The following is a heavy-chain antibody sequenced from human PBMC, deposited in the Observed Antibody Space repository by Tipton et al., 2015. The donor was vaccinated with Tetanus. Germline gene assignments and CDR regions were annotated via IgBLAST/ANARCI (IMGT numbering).Heavy chain of an antibody. D-gene: IGHD1-26*01. J-gene: IGHJ4*02. CDR2: TYYSGST. CDR1: GGSITSGGYY. Sequence: TLSLTCTVSGGSITSGGYYWSWIRQHPGKGLEWIGDTYYSGSTYYNPSLKSRVTISVDTSKNQFSLKLNSVTAADTAVYYCARDQARGARGWNYFDCWGQGTLVTVSS. V-gene: IGHV4-31*03. CDR3: ARDQARGARGWNYFDC.